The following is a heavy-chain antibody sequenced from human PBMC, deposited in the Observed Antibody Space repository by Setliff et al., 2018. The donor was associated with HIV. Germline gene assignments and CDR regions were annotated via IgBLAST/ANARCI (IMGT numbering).Heavy chain of an antibody. CDR2: IFRGVTT. Sequence: SETLSLTCAVSGYPIIEAYYWLWIRQSPTKGLEYIGIIFRGVTTYYNPSLRSRVALSMDTSKNQFSLGLSSVTAADTAIYYCARADSRRGAGYQYMDVWGKGTTVTVSS. V-gene: IGHV4-38-2*01. D-gene: IGHD4-4*01. CDR3: ARADSRRGAGYQYMDV. J-gene: IGHJ6*03. CDR1: GYPIIEAYY.